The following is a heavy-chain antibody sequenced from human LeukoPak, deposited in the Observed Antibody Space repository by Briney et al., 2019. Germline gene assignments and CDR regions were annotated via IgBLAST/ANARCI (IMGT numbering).Heavy chain of an antibody. Sequence: PGGSLRLSCAASGFTFSSYWMSWVRQAPGKGLEWVSVIYSDGNRYYADSVQGSFTISRDNSKNTLYLQMNSLRAEDTAVYYCARVSSSGWCFDYWGQGTLVTVSS. J-gene: IGHJ4*02. D-gene: IGHD6-19*01. CDR3: ARVSSSGWCFDY. V-gene: IGHV3-66*01. CDR2: IYSDGNR. CDR1: GFTFSSYW.